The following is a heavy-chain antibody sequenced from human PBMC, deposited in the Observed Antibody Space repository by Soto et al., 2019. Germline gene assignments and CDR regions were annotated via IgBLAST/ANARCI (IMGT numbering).Heavy chain of an antibody. D-gene: IGHD5-12*01. CDR1: GFTFSSYA. Sequence: QVQLVESGGGVVQPGRSLRLSCAASGFTFSSYAMHWVRQAPGKGLEWVAVISYDGSNKYYADSVKGRFTISRDNSKNTLYLQMNSLRAEDTAVYYCERVDMGGYDPTRIQSSFDYWGQGTLVTVSS. CDR3: ERVDMGGYDPTRIQSSFDY. J-gene: IGHJ4*02. V-gene: IGHV3-30-3*01. CDR2: ISYDGSNK.